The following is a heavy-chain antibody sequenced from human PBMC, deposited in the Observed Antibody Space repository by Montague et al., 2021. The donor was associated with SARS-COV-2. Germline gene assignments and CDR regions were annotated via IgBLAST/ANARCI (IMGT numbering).Heavy chain of an antibody. CDR3: ARQAVAKGCRFDY. CDR2: IYYSGST. V-gene: IGHV4-31*03. Sequence: TLSLTCSVSGGSISRGSYYWSWIRQHPGKGLEWIGYIYYSGSTYYNPSLKSRVTISVDTSNSQFSLKLTSVTAADTAVYYCARQAVAKGCRFDYWGQGTLVSVSS. D-gene: IGHD6-19*01. CDR1: GGSISRGSYY. J-gene: IGHJ4*02.